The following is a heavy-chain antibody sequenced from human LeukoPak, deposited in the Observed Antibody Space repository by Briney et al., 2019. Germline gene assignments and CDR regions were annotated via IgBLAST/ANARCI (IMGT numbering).Heavy chain of an antibody. CDR3: ARGSSSSWYGGFGY. CDR2: INHSGST. D-gene: IGHD6-13*01. V-gene: IGHV4-34*01. Sequence: SETLSLTCAVYGGSFSGYYWSWIRQPPGKGLEWIGEINHSGSTNYNPSLKSRVTISVDTSKNQSSLKLSSVTAADTAVYYCARGSSSSWYGGFGYWGQGTLVTVS. CDR1: GGSFSGYY. J-gene: IGHJ4*02.